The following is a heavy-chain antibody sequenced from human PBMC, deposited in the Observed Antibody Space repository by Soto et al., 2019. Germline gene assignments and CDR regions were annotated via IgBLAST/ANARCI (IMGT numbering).Heavy chain of an antibody. V-gene: IGHV1-18*01. D-gene: IGHD3-9*01. J-gene: IGHJ1*01. CDR3: TRDNQGYFDCYSPSAENFQH. Sequence: QVQLVQSGAEVKKPGASVKVSCKASGYTFTSYGISWVRQAPGQGIEWMGWISAYQGNTKYAQKRQGRVTMATDTSTSTAYRELRSLKSDDTAVYYCTRDNQGYFDCYSPSAENFQHWGQGTLVTVSS. CDR1: GYTFTSYG. CDR2: ISAYQGNT.